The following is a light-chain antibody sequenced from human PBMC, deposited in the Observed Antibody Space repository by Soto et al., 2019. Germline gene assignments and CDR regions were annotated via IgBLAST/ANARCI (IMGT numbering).Light chain of an antibody. CDR2: EVT. CDR1: SSDVGGYKY. J-gene: IGLJ1*01. V-gene: IGLV2-14*01. Sequence: QSALTQPASVSGSPGQSITISCTGTSSDVGGYKYVSWYQQHPGKAPKFMSYEVTNRPSGVSNRFSGSKSGNTASLTISGLQAEDEADYYCASYTSSGTLVFGTGTKVTVL. CDR3: ASYTSSGTLV.